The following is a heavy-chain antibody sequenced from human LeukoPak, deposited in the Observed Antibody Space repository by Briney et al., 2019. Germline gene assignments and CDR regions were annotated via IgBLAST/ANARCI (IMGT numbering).Heavy chain of an antibody. J-gene: IGHJ4*02. CDR3: AGFYGSGNSFDY. CDR2: INPSGGST. CDR1: GYTFTNYY. D-gene: IGHD3-10*01. V-gene: IGHV1-46*01. Sequence: ASVKVSCKASGYTFTNYYIHWVRQAPGQGLEWMGIINPSGGSTTYAQRFQGRVTMTRDTSTSTVYVELSSLRSDDTAVYFCAGFYGSGNSFDYWGQGTLVTVSS.